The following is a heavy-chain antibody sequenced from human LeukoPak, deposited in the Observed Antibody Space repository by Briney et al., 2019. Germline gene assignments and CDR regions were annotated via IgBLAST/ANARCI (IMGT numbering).Heavy chain of an antibody. CDR2: IYPGDSDT. J-gene: IGHJ3*02. CDR3: ARRSITGEYSREAFDI. Sequence: GESLKISCKGSGYSFTGYWIGWVRQMPGKGLEWMGIIYPGDSDTRYSPSFQGQFTISADKSISTPYLQWSSLKASDTDMYYCARRSITGEYSREAFDIWGQGTMVTVSS. CDR1: GYSFTGYW. V-gene: IGHV5-51*01. D-gene: IGHD7-27*01.